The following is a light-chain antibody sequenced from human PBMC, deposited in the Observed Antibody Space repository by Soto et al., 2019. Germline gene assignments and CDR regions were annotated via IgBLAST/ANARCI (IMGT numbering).Light chain of an antibody. CDR2: GVS. CDR1: NNDIGRYNY. V-gene: IGLV2-14*03. CDR3: CSYTASTTL. Sequence: QSVLTQPASVSGSPGQSIAISCSGSNNDIGRYNYVSWYQQYPGKAPILILYGVSNWPSGVSDRFSGSKSGNTASLTISGLQAEDEADYYCCSYTASTTLFGGGTKVTVL. J-gene: IGLJ2*01.